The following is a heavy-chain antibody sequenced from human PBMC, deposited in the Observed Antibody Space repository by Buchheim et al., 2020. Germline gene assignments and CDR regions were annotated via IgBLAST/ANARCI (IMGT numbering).Heavy chain of an antibody. Sequence: QVTLKESGPALVKPTQTLTLTCSFSGFSLSTSGMCVSWIRQPPGQALEWLARIDWDDDKFYSTSVNTRLTISKDTSKNQVVLTMTNMDPVDTATYYCAYSRGYLKFDYWGQGTL. CDR3: AYSRGYLKFDY. CDR1: GFSLSTSGMC. CDR2: IDWDDDK. J-gene: IGHJ4*02. V-gene: IGHV2-70*04. D-gene: IGHD3-22*01.